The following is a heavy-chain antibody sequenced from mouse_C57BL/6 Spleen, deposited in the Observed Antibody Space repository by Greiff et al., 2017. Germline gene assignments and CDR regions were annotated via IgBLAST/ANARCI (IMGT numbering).Heavy chain of an antibody. V-gene: IGHV5-17*01. D-gene: IGHD1-1*01. CDR3: ARRDGSSSYYFDY. CDR2: ISSGSSTI. J-gene: IGHJ2*01. Sequence: EVMLVESGGGLVKPGGSLKLSCAASGFTFSDYGMHWVRQAPEKGLEWVAYISSGSSTIYYADTVKGRFTISRDNAKNTLFLQMTSLRSEDTAMYYCARRDGSSSYYFDYWGQGTTLTVSS. CDR1: GFTFSDYG.